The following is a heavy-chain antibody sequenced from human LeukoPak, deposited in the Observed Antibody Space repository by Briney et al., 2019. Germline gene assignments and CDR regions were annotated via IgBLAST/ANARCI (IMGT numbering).Heavy chain of an antibody. J-gene: IGHJ4*02. V-gene: IGHV3-7*04. Sequence: GGSLRLSCVGSGFTFSSYWMTWVRQAPGKGLEWVANIKDDGSEKYSVDSVKGRFTISRDNAKNLLYLQMSSLRAEDTAVYYCARVRIDYWGQGTLVTVSS. CDR1: GFTFSSYW. CDR3: ARVRIDY. D-gene: IGHD1-14*01. CDR2: IKDDGSEK.